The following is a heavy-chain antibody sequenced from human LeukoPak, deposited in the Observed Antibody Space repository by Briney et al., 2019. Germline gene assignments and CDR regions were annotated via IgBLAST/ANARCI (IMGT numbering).Heavy chain of an antibody. D-gene: IGHD1-26*01. CDR3: VRDLGGRSGH. Sequence: GGSLRLTCAASGFTYSSNWMHWVRQAPGKGLVWVSRSNEDGSTTNYADSVKGRFTISRDNAKNTLYLQMNSLTAEDTAVYYCVRDLGGRSGHWGQGTLVTVSS. CDR2: SNEDGSTT. J-gene: IGHJ4*02. CDR1: GFTYSSNW. V-gene: IGHV3-74*01.